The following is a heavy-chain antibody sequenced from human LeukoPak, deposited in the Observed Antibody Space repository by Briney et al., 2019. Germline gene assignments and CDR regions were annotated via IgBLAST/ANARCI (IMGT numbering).Heavy chain of an antibody. CDR1: GFTVSSNH. D-gene: IGHD2/OR15-2a*01. CDR2: IYSGGST. Sequence: GGSLRLSCAGSGFTVSSNHMSWVRQAPGKGLEWVSVIYSGGSTNYADSVKGRFTISRDNSKNTVILQMNSLGPEDTAWYYGTRVNIVGGGVSDYWGQGTLVTVSS. J-gene: IGHJ4*02. CDR3: TRVNIVGGGVSDY. V-gene: IGHV3-53*01.